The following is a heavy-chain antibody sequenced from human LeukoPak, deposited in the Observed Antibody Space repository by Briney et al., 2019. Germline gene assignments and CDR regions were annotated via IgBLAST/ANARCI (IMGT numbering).Heavy chain of an antibody. CDR3: ARDLTAAFDI. J-gene: IGHJ3*02. Sequence: SQTLSLTCTVSGGSISSGDYYWTWIRQHPGKGLEWIGYIYYSGSAYYNASLKSRVTISVDTSKNQFSLKLNSVTAADTAVYYCARDLTAAFDIWGQGTMVTVSS. CDR2: IYYSGSA. V-gene: IGHV4-31*03. CDR1: GGSISSGDYY. D-gene: IGHD4/OR15-4a*01.